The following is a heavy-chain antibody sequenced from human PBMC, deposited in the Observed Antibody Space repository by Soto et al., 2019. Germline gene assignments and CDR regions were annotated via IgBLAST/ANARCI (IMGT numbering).Heavy chain of an antibody. CDR1: GYTFTSYD. J-gene: IGHJ4*02. D-gene: IGHD6-13*01. CDR2: MNPNSGNT. Sequence: ASVKVSCKASGYTFTSYDINWVRQATGQGLEWMGWMNPNSGNTGYAQKFQGRVTMTRNTSISTAYMELSSLRSEDTAVYYCATEYSSSWYQVYWGQGTLVTVSS. CDR3: ATEYSSSWYQVY. V-gene: IGHV1-8*01.